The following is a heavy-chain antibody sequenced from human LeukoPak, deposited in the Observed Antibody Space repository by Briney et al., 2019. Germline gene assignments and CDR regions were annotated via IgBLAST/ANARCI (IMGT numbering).Heavy chain of an antibody. Sequence: SETLSLTCAVSGYSISSGYYWGWIRQPPGKGLEWIGSIYHSGSTYYNPSLKSRVTISVDTSKNQFSLKLSSVTAADTAVYYCARDHRTIFGVVIHYYFDYWGQGTLVTVSS. D-gene: IGHD3-3*01. CDR1: GYSISSGYY. CDR3: ARDHRTIFGVVIHYYFDY. J-gene: IGHJ4*02. V-gene: IGHV4-38-2*02. CDR2: IYHSGST.